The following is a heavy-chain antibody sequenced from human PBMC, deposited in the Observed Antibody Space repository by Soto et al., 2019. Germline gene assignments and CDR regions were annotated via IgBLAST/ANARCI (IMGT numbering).Heavy chain of an antibody. CDR1: GFTFSSYA. CDR2: ISGSGGST. J-gene: IGHJ5*02. V-gene: IGHV3-23*01. Sequence: VGSLRLSCAASGFTFSSYAMSWVRQAPGKGLEWVSAISGSGGSTYYADSVKGRFTISRDNSKNTLYLQMNSLRAEDTAVYYCAKGTYQLLDLNWFDPWGQGTLVPVSS. D-gene: IGHD2-2*01. CDR3: AKGTYQLLDLNWFDP.